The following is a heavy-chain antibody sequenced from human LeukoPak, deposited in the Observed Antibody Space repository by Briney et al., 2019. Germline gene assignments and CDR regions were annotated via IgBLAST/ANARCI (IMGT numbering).Heavy chain of an antibody. J-gene: IGHJ4*02. Sequence: GGSLRLSCAASGFSFSSSTMNWVRQAPGKGLEWVSYISSSSSAVYYADSVKGRFIISRDNAKNALYLQMHSLRDEDTAVYYCARDSTIRGQGTLVTVSS. V-gene: IGHV3-48*02. CDR1: GFSFSSST. CDR2: ISSSSSAV. D-gene: IGHD4/OR15-4a*01. CDR3: ARDSTI.